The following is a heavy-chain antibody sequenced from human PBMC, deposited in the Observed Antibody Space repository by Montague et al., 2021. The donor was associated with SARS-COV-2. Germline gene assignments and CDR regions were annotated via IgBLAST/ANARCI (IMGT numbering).Heavy chain of an antibody. CDR2: IYYSGST. D-gene: IGHD4-11*01. CDR3: ARHLRVTTVTSHMYHYAMDV. CDR1: GDSISNYS. V-gene: IGHV4-59*08. Sequence: SETLSLTCSVYGDSISNYSWSWTRQSPGKGLEWIGYIYYSGSTNYNPSLTSRVTISVDTSKNQVSLKLTSVTAADTAVYYCARHLRVTTVTSHMYHYAMDVWGQGTTVTVSS. J-gene: IGHJ6*02.